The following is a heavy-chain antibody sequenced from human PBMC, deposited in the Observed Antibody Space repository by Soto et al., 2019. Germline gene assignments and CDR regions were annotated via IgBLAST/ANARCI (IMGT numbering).Heavy chain of an antibody. Sequence: GGSLRLSCAASGFTVSSNYMSWVRQAPGKGLEWVSVIYSGGSTYYADSVKGRFTISRHNSKNTLYLQMNSLRAEDTAVYYCARAPRDFWSGYYTGIYFDYWGQGTLVTVSS. CDR3: ARAPRDFWSGYYTGIYFDY. CDR2: IYSGGST. J-gene: IGHJ4*02. V-gene: IGHV3-53*04. D-gene: IGHD3-3*01. CDR1: GFTVSSNY.